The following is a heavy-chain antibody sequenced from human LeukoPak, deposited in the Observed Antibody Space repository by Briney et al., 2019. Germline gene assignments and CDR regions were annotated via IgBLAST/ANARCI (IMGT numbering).Heavy chain of an antibody. CDR3: ARDSVPAAYLSWFDP. CDR2: IKPDGSEK. Sequence: GGSLRLSCVVSGFTFSAYWMTWVRQAPGKGLEWVANIKPDGSEKYYVDSVRGRFTISRDNTKNSLYLQMNSLRAEDTAVYYCARDSVPAAYLSWFDPWGQGTLVTVSS. CDR1: GFTFSAYW. J-gene: IGHJ5*02. D-gene: IGHD2-2*01. V-gene: IGHV3-7*01.